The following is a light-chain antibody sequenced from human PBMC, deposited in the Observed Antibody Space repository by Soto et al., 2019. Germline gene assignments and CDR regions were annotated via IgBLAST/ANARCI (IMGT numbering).Light chain of an antibody. CDR1: QSVSRTY. Sequence: EIVLTQSPASLSLSAGERVTLSCRASQSVSRTYLAWYQQKPVQAPRLLVYGASSRATGIPDRFSGSGSGTDFTLTISRLEPEDFAVYYCQQHGTSPITFGQGTRLEIK. V-gene: IGKV3-20*01. CDR2: GAS. J-gene: IGKJ5*01. CDR3: QQHGTSPIT.